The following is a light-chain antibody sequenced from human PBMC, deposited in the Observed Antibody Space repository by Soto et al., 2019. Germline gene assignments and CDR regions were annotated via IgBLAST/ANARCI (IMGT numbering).Light chain of an antibody. J-gene: IGKJ1*01. CDR3: QQYHSWPA. V-gene: IGKV3-15*01. CDR1: QSVFSS. CDR2: GSA. Sequence: EIVMTQSPATLSVSPGERATLSCRASQSVFSSLAWYQQRPGQAPRLLIYGSATRAPGIPDRFSGSGSGTEFTLTISSLQSEDSAVYYCQQYHSWPAFGQGTKVDIK.